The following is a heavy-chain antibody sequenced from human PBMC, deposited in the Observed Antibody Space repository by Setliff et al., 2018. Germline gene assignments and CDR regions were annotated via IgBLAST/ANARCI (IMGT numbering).Heavy chain of an antibody. V-gene: IGHV4-61*02. CDR1: GGSISSGSYY. CDR2: IYTSGGT. J-gene: IGHJ6*02. CDR3: ARGRGYSYGSTFHYYYGMDG. Sequence: SETLSLTCTVSGGSISSGSYYWSWIRQPAGKGLEWIGRIYTSGGTNYNPSLKSRVTISVDTSKNQFSLKLSSVTAADSAVYYCARGRGYSYGSTFHYYYGMDGWGQGTTGTVSS. D-gene: IGHD5-18*01.